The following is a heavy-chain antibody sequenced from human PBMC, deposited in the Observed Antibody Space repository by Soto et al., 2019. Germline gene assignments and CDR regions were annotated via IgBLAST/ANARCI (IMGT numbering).Heavy chain of an antibody. J-gene: IGHJ6*02. CDR1: GGSISSSNW. CDR2: IYHSGST. D-gene: IGHD3-10*01. Sequence: PSETLSLTCAVSGGSISSSNWWRWARQPPGKGLEWIGEIYHSGSTNYNPSLKSRVTISVDKSKNQFSLKLSSVTAADTAVYYCARLWFGEYYYYYGMDVWGQGTTVT. CDR3: ARLWFGEYYYYYGMDV. V-gene: IGHV4-4*02.